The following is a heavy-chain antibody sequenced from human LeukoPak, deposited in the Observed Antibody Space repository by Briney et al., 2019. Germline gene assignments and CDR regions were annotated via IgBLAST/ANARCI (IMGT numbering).Heavy chain of an antibody. CDR3: AADPPQVGATVDYFDY. J-gene: IGHJ4*02. CDR1: EFIFSNYN. V-gene: IGHV3-21*01. Sequence: PGRSLRLSCAASEFIFSNYNMNWVRQAPGKGLEWVSSISSSSSYIYYADSVKGRFTISRDNAKNSLYLQMNSLRAEDTAVYYCAADPPQVGATVDYFDYWGQGTLVTVSS. D-gene: IGHD1-26*01. CDR2: ISSSSSYI.